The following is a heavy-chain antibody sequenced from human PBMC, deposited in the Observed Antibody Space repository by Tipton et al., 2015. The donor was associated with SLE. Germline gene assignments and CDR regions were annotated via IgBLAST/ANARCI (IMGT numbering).Heavy chain of an antibody. CDR3: ARTNLQESLVDWYFDL. J-gene: IGHJ2*01. V-gene: IGHV4-34*01. Sequence: TLSLTCAVYGGFFSGYYWSWIRQPPGKGLEWIGEINHSGSTNYNPSLKSRVTISADTSKNQFSLKLSSVTAADTAVYYCARTNLQESLVDWYFDLWGRGTLVTVSS. CDR2: INHSGST. CDR1: GGFFSGYY. D-gene: IGHD5-24*01.